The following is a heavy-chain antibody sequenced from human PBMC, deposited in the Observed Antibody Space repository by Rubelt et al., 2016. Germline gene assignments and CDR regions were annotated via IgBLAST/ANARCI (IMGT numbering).Heavy chain of an antibody. Sequence: GLEWMGWISAYNGNTNYAQKLQGRVTMTTDTSTSTAYMELRSLRSDDTAVYYCARGTVPDPLNYGMDVWGQGTTVTVSS. D-gene: IGHD1-1*01. V-gene: IGHV1-18*01. J-gene: IGHJ6*02. CDR2: ISAYNGNT. CDR3: ARGTVPDPLNYGMDV.